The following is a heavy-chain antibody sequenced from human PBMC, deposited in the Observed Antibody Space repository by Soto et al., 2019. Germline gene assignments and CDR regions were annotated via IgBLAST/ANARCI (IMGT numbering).Heavy chain of an antibody. CDR2: ISYDGSNK. J-gene: IGHJ4*02. V-gene: IGHV3-30-3*01. CDR3: ARARIAVAGIDY. Sequence: VAVISYDGSNKYYADSVRGRFTISRDNSKNTLYLQMNSLRAEDTAVYYCARARIAVAGIDYWGQGTLVTVSS. D-gene: IGHD6-19*01.